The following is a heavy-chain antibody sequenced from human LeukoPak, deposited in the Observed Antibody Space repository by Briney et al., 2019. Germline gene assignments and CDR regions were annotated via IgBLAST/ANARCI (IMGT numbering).Heavy chain of an antibody. CDR2: INWNGGST. CDR3: ARGYFYDRSGYYGYLDY. V-gene: IGHV3-20*04. Sequence: GGPLRLSCAASGYTFDVYGMNWVRQAPGKGLEWVSGINWNGGSTGYADAVKGRFTIHRDNAKKSLYLQMHSLRAEDAALYYCARGYFYDRSGYYGYLDYWGQGTLVTVSS. J-gene: IGHJ4*02. CDR1: GYTFDVYG. D-gene: IGHD3-22*01.